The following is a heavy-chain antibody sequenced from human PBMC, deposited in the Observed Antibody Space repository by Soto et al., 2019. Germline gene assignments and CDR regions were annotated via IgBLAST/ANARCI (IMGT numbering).Heavy chain of an antibody. Sequence: PSETLSLTCTVSGGSISSYYWSWIRQPPGKGLEWIGYIYYSGSTNYNPSLKSRVTISVDTSKNQFSLKLSSVTAADTAVYYCARGYGSGSYGLDYWGQGTLVTVSS. CDR1: GGSISSYY. CDR3: ARGYGSGSYGLDY. D-gene: IGHD3-10*01. J-gene: IGHJ4*02. CDR2: IYYSGST. V-gene: IGHV4-59*01.